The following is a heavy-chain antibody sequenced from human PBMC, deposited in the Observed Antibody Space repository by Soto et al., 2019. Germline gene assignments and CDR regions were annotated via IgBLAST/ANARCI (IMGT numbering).Heavy chain of an antibody. CDR3: ARDRFYSGSPLGFNP. CDR1: GGTFSSYA. Sequence: GASVKVSCKASGGTFSSYAISWVRQAPGQGLEWMGWIIPIFGTANYAQKFQGRVTITADKSTSTAYMELSSLRSEDTAVYDCARDRFYSGSPLGFNPWGQGTVVTVSS. D-gene: IGHD1-26*01. J-gene: IGHJ5*02. CDR2: IIPIFGTA. V-gene: IGHV1-69*06.